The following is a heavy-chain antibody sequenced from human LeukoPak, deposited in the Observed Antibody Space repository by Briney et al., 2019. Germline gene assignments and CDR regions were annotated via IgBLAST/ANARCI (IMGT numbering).Heavy chain of an antibody. CDR2: INHSGST. CDR1: GGSFSGYY. CDR3: ARRRRYCSSTSCFRMDV. V-gene: IGHV4-34*01. D-gene: IGHD2-2*01. Sequence: SETLSLTCAVYGGSFSGYYWSWIRQPPGKGLEWIGEINHSGSTNYNPSLKSQVTISVDTSKNQFSLKLSSVTAADTAVYYCARRRRYCSSTSCFRMDVWGKGTTVTVSS. J-gene: IGHJ6*03.